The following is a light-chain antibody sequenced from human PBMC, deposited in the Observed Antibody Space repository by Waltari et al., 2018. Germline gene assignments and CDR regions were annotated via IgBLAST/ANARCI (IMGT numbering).Light chain of an antibody. CDR1: TSDVGTYTY. CDR2: DVS. J-gene: IGLJ2*01. CDR3: SSYISSSTLEL. Sequence: QAALTQPAAASRPPRPAITIACPGPTSDVGTYTYPSCYQQHPGKAPKLMIFDVSIRPSGVSNRFSGSKSGNTASLTISGLQAEDEADYYCSSYISSSTLELFGGGTSLTVL. V-gene: IGLV2-14*03.